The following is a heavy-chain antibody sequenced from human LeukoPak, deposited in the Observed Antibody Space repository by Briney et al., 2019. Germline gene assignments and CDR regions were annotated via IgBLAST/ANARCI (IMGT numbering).Heavy chain of an antibody. CDR1: GGSISSYY. CDR3: ARAPAGGSYDIDY. CDR2: IYYSGST. D-gene: IGHD1-26*01. V-gene: IGHV4-59*01. Sequence: SETLSLTCTVSGGSISSYYWSWLRQPPGKGLEWIGYIYYSGSTNYNPSLKSRVTISVDTSKNQFSLKLSSVTAADTAVYYCARAPAGGSYDIDYWGQGTLVTVSS. J-gene: IGHJ4*02.